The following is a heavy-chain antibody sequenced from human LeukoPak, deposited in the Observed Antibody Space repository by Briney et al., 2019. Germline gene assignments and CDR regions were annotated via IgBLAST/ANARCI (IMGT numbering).Heavy chain of an antibody. Sequence: SETLSLTCAVYGGSFSGYYWSWIRQPPGKGLEWIGEINHSGSTNYNPALKSRLTISVDTSKNQFSLRLTSVTAADTAMYYCARDYYDSRGEAVDIWGQGTMVTVSS. CDR2: INHSGST. D-gene: IGHD3-22*01. CDR3: ARDYYDSRGEAVDI. V-gene: IGHV4-34*01. CDR1: GGSFSGYY. J-gene: IGHJ3*02.